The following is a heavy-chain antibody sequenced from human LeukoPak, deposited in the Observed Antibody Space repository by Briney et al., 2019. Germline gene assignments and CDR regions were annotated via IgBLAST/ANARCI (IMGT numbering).Heavy chain of an antibody. J-gene: IGHJ4*02. Sequence: SETLSLTCTVSGRSISSSSYSWGWIRQPPGKGLEWFGSIYYSGSTYYNPSLKSRVTISVDTSKNQFSLKLSSVTAADTAVYYCARQTSRGLILTGYYFDYWGQGTLVTVSS. V-gene: IGHV4-39*01. CDR2: IYYSGST. CDR1: GRSISSSSYS. D-gene: IGHD3-9*01. CDR3: ARQTSRGLILTGYYFDY.